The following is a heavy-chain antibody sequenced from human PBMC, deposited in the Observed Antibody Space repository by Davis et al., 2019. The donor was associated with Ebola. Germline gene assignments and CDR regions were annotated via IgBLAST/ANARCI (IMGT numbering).Heavy chain of an antibody. CDR2: ISGTRDTT. CDR1: GFSFDQYW. J-gene: IGHJ4*02. CDR3: TCIAARPDDDY. Sequence: GESLKISCVVSGFSFDQYWMSWVRQAPGKGLEWVSSISGTRDTTKYADSVKGRFTISRDNAKNMLYLQMGSLRVEDTAVYYCTCIAARPDDDYWGQGTLVTVSS. D-gene: IGHD6-6*01. V-gene: IGHV3-23*01.